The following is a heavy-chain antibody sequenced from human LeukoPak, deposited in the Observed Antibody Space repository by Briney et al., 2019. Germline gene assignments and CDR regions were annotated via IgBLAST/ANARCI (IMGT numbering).Heavy chain of an antibody. CDR1: GASINGGAYS. J-gene: IGHJ4*02. V-gene: IGHV4-31*11. CDR3: ARLTPLYGLDY. D-gene: IGHD2-2*02. CDR2: ISYTGNT. Sequence: PSETLSLTCAVSGASINGGAYSWTWIRQRPGEGLEFIGNISYTGNTYINPSLKSRVAFSVDTSKSHFSLRLTSVTAADTAFYYCARLTPLYGLDYWGQGILVTVSS.